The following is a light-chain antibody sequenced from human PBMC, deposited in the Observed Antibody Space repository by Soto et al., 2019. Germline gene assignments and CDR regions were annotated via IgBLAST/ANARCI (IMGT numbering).Light chain of an antibody. CDR1: SSDIGHAYR. V-gene: IGLV2-18*02. CDR3: PSTGTKYFVML. J-gene: IGLJ2*01. Sequence: QSALTQPPSVSGSPGQSVTISCTGTSSDIGHAYRVSWYQQSPGTAPKLMIYEVNNRPSGVPDRFSGSKSGTTASLTISGLQPEDEADYYCPSTGTKYFVMLFGGGTKLTVL. CDR2: EVN.